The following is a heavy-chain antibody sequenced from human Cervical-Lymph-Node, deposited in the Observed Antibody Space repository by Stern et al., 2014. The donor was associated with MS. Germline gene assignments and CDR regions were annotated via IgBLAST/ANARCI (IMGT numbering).Heavy chain of an antibody. CDR3: ARFYSSSSFADAFDI. CDR1: GFSLTTSGMC. Sequence: TLKESGPALVKPTQALTLTCTFSGFSLTTSGMCVSWIRQPPGKALEWLAFIDWDDDKSYNTSLKTRLTISKDTSKNQVVLTMTNMDPVDTATYYCARFYSSSSFADAFDIWGQGTMVTVSS. V-gene: IGHV2-70*01. CDR2: IDWDDDK. D-gene: IGHD6-6*01. J-gene: IGHJ3*02.